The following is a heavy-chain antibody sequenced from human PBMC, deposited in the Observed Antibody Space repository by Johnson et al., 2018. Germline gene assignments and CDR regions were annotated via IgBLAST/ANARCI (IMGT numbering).Heavy chain of an antibody. CDR3: ERDFDFVRERIHYDAFDV. V-gene: IGHV3-11*04. CDR1: GFTFSDYY. D-gene: IGHD3-16*02. J-gene: IGHJ3*01. CDR2: ISNDDGIV. Sequence: VQLVESGGGLVKPGGSLRLSCAASGFTFSDYYMNWIRQAPGKGLEWVSSISNDDGIVHYADPVKGRFTISRDNAKKSLSLQMNNLRAEDTAVYYGERDFDFVRERIHYDAFDVWGQGTRITVSS.